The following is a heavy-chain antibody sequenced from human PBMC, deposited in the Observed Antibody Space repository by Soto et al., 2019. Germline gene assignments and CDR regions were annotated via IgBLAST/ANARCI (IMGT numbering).Heavy chain of an antibody. CDR1: RGYVNTFH. J-gene: IGHJ4*02. CDR2: IYTSGST. D-gene: IGHD3-3*01. V-gene: IGHV4-4*07. CDR3: AREAYDSLVEWVFDY. Sequence: SETLSLTCTVSRGYVNTFHWSWVRQPAGKGLEWIGRIYTSGSTNYNPSLKSRVTMSVDTSKNQFSLKLSSVTAADTAVYYCAREAYDSLVEWVFDYWGKGTRVTVSS.